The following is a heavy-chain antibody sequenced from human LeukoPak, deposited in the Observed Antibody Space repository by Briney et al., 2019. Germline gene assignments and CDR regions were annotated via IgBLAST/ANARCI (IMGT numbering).Heavy chain of an antibody. Sequence: GGSLRLSCAASGFTFSSYRMNWVRQAPGKGLEWVANIKQDGSEKYYVDSVKGRFTISRDNAKNSLFLQMNSLRAEDTAVYYCARDTRTFDYWGQGTLVTASS. D-gene: IGHD1-26*01. J-gene: IGHJ4*02. V-gene: IGHV3-7*01. CDR1: GFTFSSYR. CDR3: ARDTRTFDY. CDR2: IKQDGSEK.